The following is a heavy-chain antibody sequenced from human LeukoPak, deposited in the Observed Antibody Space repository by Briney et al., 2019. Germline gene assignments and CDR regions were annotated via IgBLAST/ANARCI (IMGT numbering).Heavy chain of an antibody. CDR3: ARSPYCSSTSCNLNWFDP. D-gene: IGHD2-2*01. CDR2: IYTSGST. V-gene: IGHV4-61*02. CDR1: GGSIGSGSYY. J-gene: IGHJ5*02. Sequence: SQTLSLTCTVSGGSIGSGSYYWSWIRQPAGKGLEWIGRIYTSGSTNYNPSLKSRVTISVDTSKNQFSLKLSSVTAADTAVYYCARSPYCSSTSCNLNWFDPWGQGTLVTVSS.